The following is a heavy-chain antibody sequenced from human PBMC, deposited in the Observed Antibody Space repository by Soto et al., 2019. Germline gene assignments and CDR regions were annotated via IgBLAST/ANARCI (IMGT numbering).Heavy chain of an antibody. V-gene: IGHV3-21*02. CDR1: GFTFSSFS. Sequence: EVQLVESGGGLVKPGGSLRLSCAASGFTFSSFSMNWVRQAPGKGLEWVSSISSSSTYIYYADSVKGRFTISRDNAKNSLYLQMNSLRVEDTAVYYCARGIYCSRTDCFVGNWFDPWGQGTLVTVSS. CDR2: ISSSSTYI. CDR3: ARGIYCSRTDCFVGNWFDP. J-gene: IGHJ5*02. D-gene: IGHD2-2*01.